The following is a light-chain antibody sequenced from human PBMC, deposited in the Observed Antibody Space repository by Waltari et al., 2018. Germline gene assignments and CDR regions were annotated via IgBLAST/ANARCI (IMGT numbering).Light chain of an antibody. V-gene: IGKV1-12*01. CDR3: QQTDSFPLT. CDR1: QDVRTW. Sequence: DIQMTQSPSSVSASVGDRVSISCRASQDVRTWLAWYQQKPVKPPNLLIYGSSTLQSGVPSRFSGSGSGTDFTLTINGLQPEDFASYFCQQTDSFPLTFGGGTKVEIK. J-gene: IGKJ4*01. CDR2: GSS.